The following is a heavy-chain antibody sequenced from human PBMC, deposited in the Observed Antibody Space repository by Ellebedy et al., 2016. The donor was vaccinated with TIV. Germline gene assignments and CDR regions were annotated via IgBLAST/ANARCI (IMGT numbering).Heavy chain of an antibody. CDR1: GYTFTGYY. CDR2: INPNSGGT. J-gene: IGHJ6*02. Sequence: ASVKVSCXASGYTFTGYYMHWVRQAPGQGLEWMGWINPNSGGTNYAQKFQGWVTMTRDTSISTAYMELSRLRSDDTAVYYCARGLQPSYYYGMDVWGQGTTVTVSS. V-gene: IGHV1-2*04. D-gene: IGHD5-18*01. CDR3: ARGLQPSYYYGMDV.